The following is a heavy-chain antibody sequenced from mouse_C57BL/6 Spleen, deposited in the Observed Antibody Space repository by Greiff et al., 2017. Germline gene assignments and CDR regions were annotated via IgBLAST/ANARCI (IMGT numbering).Heavy chain of an antibody. CDR2: IDPSDSYT. V-gene: IGHV1-50*01. J-gene: IGHJ4*01. CDR1: GYTFTSYW. D-gene: IGHD1-1*01. CDR3: ARSDYYGSSYRIAMDY. Sequence: QVQLQQPGAELVKPGASVKLSCKASGYTFTSYWMQWVKQRPGQGLEWIGEIDPSDSYTNYNQKFKGKATLTVDTSSSTAYMQLSSLTSEDSAVYYCARSDYYGSSYRIAMDYWGQGTSVTVSS.